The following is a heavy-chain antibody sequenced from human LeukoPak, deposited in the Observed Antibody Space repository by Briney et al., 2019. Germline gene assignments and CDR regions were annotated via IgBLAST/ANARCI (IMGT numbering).Heavy chain of an antibody. CDR3: ARFLTAGSYYFDN. D-gene: IGHD6-13*01. J-gene: IGHJ4*02. V-gene: IGHV4-38-2*02. CDR1: GNSITSAYY. CDR2: LYHSGST. Sequence: SETLSLTCTVSGNSITSAYYWGWIRQPPGKGLEWIGNLYHSGSTYYNPSLKSRVTLSVDTSKNHFSLRLTSMTAADTAVYYCARFLTAGSYYFDNWGQGTLVTVSS.